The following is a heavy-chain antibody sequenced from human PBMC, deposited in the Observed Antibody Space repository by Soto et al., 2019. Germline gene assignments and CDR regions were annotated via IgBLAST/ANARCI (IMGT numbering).Heavy chain of an antibody. D-gene: IGHD4-17*01. CDR3: ARGHLATVTAGGGIYYYGMDV. CDR2: INHSGST. V-gene: IGHV4-34*01. J-gene: IGHJ6*02. Sequence: QVQLQQWGAGLLKPSETLSLTCAVYGGSFSGYYWSWIRQPPGKGLEWMGEINHSGSTNYNPSLKSRVTISGDTSKNPFSLKLSSVTAAYTAVYYCARGHLATVTAGGGIYYYGMDVWGQGTTVTVS. CDR1: GGSFSGYY.